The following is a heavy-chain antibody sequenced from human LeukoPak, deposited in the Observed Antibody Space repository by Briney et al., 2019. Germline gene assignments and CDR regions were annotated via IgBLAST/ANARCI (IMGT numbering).Heavy chain of an antibody. CDR2: INAGNGNT. Sequence: GASVKVSCKASGYTFTSYAMHWVRQAPGQRLEWMGWINAGNGNTKYSQKFQGRATITRDTSANTAYMELSNMRSEDTAVYYCARGRGAGDYWGQGTLVTVSS. CDR3: ARGRGAGDY. J-gene: IGHJ4*02. D-gene: IGHD7-27*01. CDR1: GYTFTSYA. V-gene: IGHV1-3*01.